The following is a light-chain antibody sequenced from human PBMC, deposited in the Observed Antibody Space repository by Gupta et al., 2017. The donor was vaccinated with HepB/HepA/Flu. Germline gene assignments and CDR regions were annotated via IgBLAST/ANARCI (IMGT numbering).Light chain of an antibody. J-gene: IGLJ2*01. Sequence: QPPSGSVAPEKTAIITCGGNNSGSKRVHWYQQKPGQAPVLVVYDNRDRPSEITERFSGSNSGSTATLTISRVEAGDEAYYYWQVWESSSDHVVFGGGTKLTVL. V-gene: IGLV3-21*03. CDR1: NSGSKR. CDR2: DNR. CDR3: QVWESSSDHVV.